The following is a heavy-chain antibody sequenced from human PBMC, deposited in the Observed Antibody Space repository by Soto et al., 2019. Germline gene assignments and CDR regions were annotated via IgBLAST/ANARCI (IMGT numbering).Heavy chain of an antibody. D-gene: IGHD2-15*01. V-gene: IGHV3-30-3*01. CDR2: ISYDGSNK. CDR1: GFTFSSYA. Sequence: QVQLVESGGGVVQPGRSLRLSCAASGFTFSSYAMHWVRQAPGKGLEWVVVISYDGSNKYYADSVKGRFTISRDNSKNTLYLQMNSLRAEDTAVYYCARDKKGGSDYWGQGTLVTVSS. CDR3: ARDKKGGSDY. J-gene: IGHJ4*02.